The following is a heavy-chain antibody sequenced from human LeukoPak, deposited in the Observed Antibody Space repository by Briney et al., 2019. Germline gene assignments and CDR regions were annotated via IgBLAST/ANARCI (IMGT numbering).Heavy chain of an antibody. CDR2: ISGSSSHR. V-gene: IGHV3-21*06. J-gene: IGHJ4*02. CDR1: GYSFSDYD. Sequence: AGGSLTLFCTASGYSFSDYDMNWVRQAPGKGLEWVPSISGSSSHRYYADSAKGRFTISRDNAKNSLYLQMNSVRAEDTAVYYCARAFPRLRRSAAGDYWGQGTLVTVSS. D-gene: IGHD6-25*01. CDR3: ARAFPRLRRSAAGDY.